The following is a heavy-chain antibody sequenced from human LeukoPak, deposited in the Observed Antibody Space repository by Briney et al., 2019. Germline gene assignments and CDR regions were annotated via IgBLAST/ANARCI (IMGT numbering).Heavy chain of an antibody. CDR1: GFTFDDYG. V-gene: IGHV3-20*04. CDR3: ARDMTTVTTPGY. Sequence: GGSLRLSCAASGFTFDDYGMSWVRQAPGEGLEWVSGINWNGGSTGYADSVKGRFTISRDNAENSLYLQMNSLRAEDTALYYCARDMTTVTTPGYWGQGTLVTVSS. D-gene: IGHD4-17*01. CDR2: INWNGGST. J-gene: IGHJ4*02.